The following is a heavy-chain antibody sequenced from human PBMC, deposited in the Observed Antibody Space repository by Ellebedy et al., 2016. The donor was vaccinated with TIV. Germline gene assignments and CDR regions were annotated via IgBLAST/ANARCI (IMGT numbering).Heavy chain of an antibody. D-gene: IGHD6-13*01. J-gene: IGHJ6*03. CDR3: ATTTAATGTWDYYYYYMDV. CDR2: IKQDGNEE. Sequence: GESLKISCAVSGFTFSSYWMSWVRQAPGRGLEWVANIKQDGNEEYYVDSVKGRFTVSRDNAKNSLYLQMNSLRAEDTAVYYCATTTAATGTWDYYYYYMDVWGKGTTVTVSS. CDR1: GFTFSSYW. V-gene: IGHV3-7*01.